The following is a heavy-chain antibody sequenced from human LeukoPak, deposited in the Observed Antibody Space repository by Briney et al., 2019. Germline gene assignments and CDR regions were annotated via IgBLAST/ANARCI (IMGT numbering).Heavy chain of an antibody. CDR2: IYGSGGIT. CDR1: GFTFTYYS. V-gene: IGHV3-23*01. D-gene: IGHD6-25*01. CDR3: AKGRGPAATHPDY. J-gene: IGHJ4*02. Sequence: GGSLRLSCAASGFTFTYYSMTWVRQAPGKGLEWVSAIYGSGGITYYADSAKGRFTISRDDSKNTLYLQMNSLRAEDTAVYYCAKGRGPAATHPDYWGQGTLVTVSS.